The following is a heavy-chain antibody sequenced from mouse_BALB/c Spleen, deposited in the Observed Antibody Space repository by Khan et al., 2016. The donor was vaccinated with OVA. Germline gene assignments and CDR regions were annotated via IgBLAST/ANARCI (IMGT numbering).Heavy chain of an antibody. J-gene: IGHJ2*01. CDR3: AKKRKGYFDY. CDR2: IWSGGIT. V-gene: IGHV2-2*02. Sequence: QVQLKQSGPGLVQPSQSLSITCTVSGFSLTNYGVHWVRQSPGKGLEWLGVIWSGGITDYNETFISRLSISKDISKSQVFFKMNSLQANDTALYYCAKKRKGYFDYWGQGTPLTVSS. CDR1: GFSLTNYG.